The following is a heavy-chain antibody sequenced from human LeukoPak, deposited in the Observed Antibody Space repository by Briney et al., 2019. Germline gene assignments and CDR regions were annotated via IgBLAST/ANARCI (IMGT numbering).Heavy chain of an antibody. CDR2: IYYSGST. V-gene: IGHV4-59*01. D-gene: IGHD4-11*01. CDR1: GGSISSYY. J-gene: IGHJ4*02. Sequence: SETRSLTCTVSGGSISSYYWSWIRQPPGKGLEWIGYIYYSGSTNYNPSLKSRVTISVDTSKNQFSLKLSSVTAADTAVYYCARGRHPVTDHPFDYWGQGTLVTVSS. CDR3: ARGRHPVTDHPFDY.